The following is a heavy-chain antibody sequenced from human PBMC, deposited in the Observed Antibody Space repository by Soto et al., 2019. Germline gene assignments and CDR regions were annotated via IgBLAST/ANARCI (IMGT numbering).Heavy chain of an antibody. J-gene: IGHJ6*02. CDR1: GGSSSSGGYY. CDR3: AREPNVLSGVRALGGMDV. Sequence: PSETLSLTCTVPGGSSSSGGYYWSWILQHPGKGLEWIGYIYYSGSTYYNPSLKSRVTISVDTSKNQFSLKLSSVTAADTAVYYCAREPNVLSGVRALGGMDVWGQGTTVTVSS. V-gene: IGHV4-31*03. D-gene: IGHD3-10*01. CDR2: IYYSGST.